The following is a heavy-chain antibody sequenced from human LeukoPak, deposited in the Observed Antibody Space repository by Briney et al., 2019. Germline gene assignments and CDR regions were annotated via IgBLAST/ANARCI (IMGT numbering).Heavy chain of an antibody. CDR1: GGSFSGYY. D-gene: IGHD3-22*01. Sequence: SETLSLTCAVYGGSFSGYYWSWIRQPPGKGLEWIGEINHSGSTNYNPSLKSRVTISVDTSKNQYSLQLDSVTPEDTAVYYCARTRGISGYYFFDYWAQGTVVTVSS. CDR3: ARTRGISGYYFFDY. CDR2: INHSGST. J-gene: IGHJ4*02. V-gene: IGHV4-34*01.